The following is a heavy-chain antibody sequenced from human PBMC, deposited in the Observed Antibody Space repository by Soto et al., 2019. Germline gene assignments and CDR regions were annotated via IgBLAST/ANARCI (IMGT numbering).Heavy chain of an antibody. CDR3: ARAVSTKPAPIDY. CDR1: GYTFTTYY. Sequence: QVQLVQSGAEVKNPGASVKVSCKASGYTFTTYYMHWLRQARGQGLEWMGIITPSSGSTRYEPKFQDRFTMTRDTSTSTVYMDLSSLRSEDTAVYYCARAVSTKPAPIDYWGQGTLVTVSS. CDR2: ITPSSGST. V-gene: IGHV1-46*01. J-gene: IGHJ4*02. D-gene: IGHD4-17*01.